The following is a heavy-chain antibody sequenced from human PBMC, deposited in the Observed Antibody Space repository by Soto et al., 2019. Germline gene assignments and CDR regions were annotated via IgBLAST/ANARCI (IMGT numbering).Heavy chain of an antibody. Sequence: QVQLQESGPGLVKPSQTLSLTCTVSGGSIRSGGYYWSWIRQHPGKGLEWIGYIFYSGTTYYNPSLKSRTAISVDTSKNQFSLNLRSVTVADTAVYYCARDRGDYDFWSGTGGYFDFWGQGILVTVSS. CDR2: IFYSGTT. D-gene: IGHD3-3*01. CDR3: ARDRGDYDFWSGTGGYFDF. V-gene: IGHV4-31*03. J-gene: IGHJ4*02. CDR1: GGSIRSGGYY.